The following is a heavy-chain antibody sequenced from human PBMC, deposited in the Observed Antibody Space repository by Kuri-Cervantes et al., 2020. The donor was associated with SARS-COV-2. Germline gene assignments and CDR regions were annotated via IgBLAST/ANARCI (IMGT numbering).Heavy chain of an antibody. D-gene: IGHD3-22*01. CDR1: GFTFSSYA. CDR3: AKDQWWDSSGYPGGISSHDAFDI. V-gene: IGHV3-23*01. J-gene: IGHJ3*02. Sequence: GESLKISCAASGFTFSSYAMSWVRQAPGKGLEWVSSISGSSGNTNYADSVRGRFTISRDNSNNMLYLQMSSLRAEDTAVYYCAKDQWWDSSGYPGGISSHDAFDIWGQGTMVTVSS. CDR2: ISGSSGNT.